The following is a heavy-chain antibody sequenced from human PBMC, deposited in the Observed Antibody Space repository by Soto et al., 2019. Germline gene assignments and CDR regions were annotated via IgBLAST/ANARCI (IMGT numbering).Heavy chain of an antibody. CDR3: ARQRWFGELLSVDPRNWFDP. CDR1: GGSISSYY. D-gene: IGHD3-10*01. CDR2: IYYSGST. Sequence: SETLSLTCTVSGGSISSYYWSWIRQPPGKGLEWIGHIYYSGSTNYNPSLKSRVTISVDTSKNQFSLKLSSVTAADTAVYYCARQRWFGELLSVDPRNWFDPWGQGTLVTVSS. V-gene: IGHV4-59*08. J-gene: IGHJ5*02.